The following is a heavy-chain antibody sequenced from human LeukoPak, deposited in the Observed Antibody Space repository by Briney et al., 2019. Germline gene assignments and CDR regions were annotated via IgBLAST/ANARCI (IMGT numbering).Heavy chain of an antibody. CDR1: GGSISSYY. V-gene: IGHV4-59*08. Sequence: SETLSLTCTVSGGSISSYYWSWIRQPPGKGLEWIGHIYYSGSTNYNPSLKSRVTISVDTSKNQCSLRVTSVTAADTAVFYCARFGYSYGSVFDYWGQGTLVTVSS. D-gene: IGHD5-18*01. J-gene: IGHJ4*02. CDR3: ARFGYSYGSVFDY. CDR2: IYYSGST.